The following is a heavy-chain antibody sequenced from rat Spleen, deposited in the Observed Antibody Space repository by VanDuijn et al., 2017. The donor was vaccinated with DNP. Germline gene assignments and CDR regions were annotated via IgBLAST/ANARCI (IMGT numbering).Heavy chain of an antibody. V-gene: IGHV5-7*01. CDR3: ASLLLPNWFTY. J-gene: IGHJ3*01. CDR2: SSYDGSRV. Sequence: EVQLVESGGGLVQSGRSLKLSCAASGFTFSDHNMAWVRQVPKKGLEWVASSSYDGSRVHYRDSVKGRFTISRDNAKSTLYLQMDSLRSEETATYYCASLLLPNWFTYWGQGTLVTVSS. D-gene: IGHD1-1*01. CDR1: GFTFSDHN.